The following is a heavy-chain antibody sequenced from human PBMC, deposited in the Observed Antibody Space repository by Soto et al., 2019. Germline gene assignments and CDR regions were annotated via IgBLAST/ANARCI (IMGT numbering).Heavy chain of an antibody. CDR3: ARGVLF. D-gene: IGHD3-16*01. V-gene: IGHV4-30-4*01. CDR1: SDSFSSGDYF. J-gene: IGHJ4*02. CDR2: IYYSGSS. Sequence: PSETLSLTCTVSSDSFSSGDYFWSWIRQTPEKGLEWIAYIYYSGSSHYNPSLKSRFTISIDTSKNQFSLTLSSVTAADTAVYYCARGVLFWGQGTQVTVSS.